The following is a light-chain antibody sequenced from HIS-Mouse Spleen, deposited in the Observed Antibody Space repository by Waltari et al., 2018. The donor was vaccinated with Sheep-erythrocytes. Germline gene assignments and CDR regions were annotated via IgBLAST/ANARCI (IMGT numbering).Light chain of an antibody. CDR1: SSDVGGYNY. Sequence: QSALTQPRSVSGSPGQSVTISCTGTSSDVGGYNYVSWYQQHPGKAPKLMFYDVSRRPSGVPDRFSGSKSGHTASLTISGLQAEDEADYYCCSYAGSYTVFGGGTKLTVL. V-gene: IGLV2-11*01. J-gene: IGLJ3*02. CDR2: DVS. CDR3: CSYAGSYTV.